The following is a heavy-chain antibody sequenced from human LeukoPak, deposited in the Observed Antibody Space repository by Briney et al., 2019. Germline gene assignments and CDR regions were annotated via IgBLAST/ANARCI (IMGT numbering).Heavy chain of an antibody. J-gene: IGHJ4*02. V-gene: IGHV3-66*02. CDR3: ARVTTPGVRIIDY. D-gene: IGHD1-14*01. CDR1: GFTVSSNY. Sequence: GGSLRLSCAASGFTVSSNYMSWVRQAPGKGLEWVSIIYTGGGTYYADSVKGRFTISRDSSKNTLHLQMNSLRTEDTAVYYCARVTTPGVRIIDYWGQGTLVTVSS. CDR2: IYTGGGT.